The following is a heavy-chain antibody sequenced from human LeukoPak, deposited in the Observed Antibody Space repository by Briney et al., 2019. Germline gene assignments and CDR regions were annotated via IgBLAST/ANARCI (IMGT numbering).Heavy chain of an antibody. CDR1: GGTFSSYG. CDR3: ARDGSYCSSTSCYAYYYYMDV. Sequence: SVKVSCKASGGTFSSYGISWVRQAPGQGLEWMGGIIPIFGTANYAQKFQGRVTITTDESTSTAYMELSSLRSEDTAVYYCARDGSYCSSTSCYAYYYYMDVWGKGTTVTVSS. J-gene: IGHJ6*03. CDR2: IIPIFGTA. D-gene: IGHD2-2*01. V-gene: IGHV1-69*05.